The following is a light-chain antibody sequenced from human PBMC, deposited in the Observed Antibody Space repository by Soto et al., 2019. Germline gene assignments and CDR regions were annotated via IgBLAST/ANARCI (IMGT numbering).Light chain of an antibody. J-gene: IGKJ3*01. CDR1: QSVSSY. CDR2: DAS. CDR3: QQRSDWPT. V-gene: IGKV3-11*01. Sequence: EIVLTPSPATLSLSPGERATLSCRASQSVSSYLAWYQQKPGQAPSLLIYDASNRATGIPARFSGSGSGTDFTLTISSLEPEDFAVYYCQQRSDWPTFGPGTKVDIK.